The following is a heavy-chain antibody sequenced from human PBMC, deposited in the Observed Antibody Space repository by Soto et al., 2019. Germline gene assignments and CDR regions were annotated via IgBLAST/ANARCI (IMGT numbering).Heavy chain of an antibody. D-gene: IGHD3-22*01. CDR1: GGTFSSYA. V-gene: IGHV1-69*13. CDR2: IIPIFGTA. CDR3: ARNYYYDSSGHNWFDP. Sequence: VKVSCKASGGTFSSYAISWVRQAPGQGLEWMGGIIPIFGTANYAQKFQGRVTITADESTSTAYMELSSLRSEDTAVYYCARNYYYDSSGHNWFDPWGQGTLVTVSS. J-gene: IGHJ5*02.